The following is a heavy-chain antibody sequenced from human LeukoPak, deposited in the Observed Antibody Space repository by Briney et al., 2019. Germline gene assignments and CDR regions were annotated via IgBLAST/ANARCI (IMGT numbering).Heavy chain of an antibody. CDR3: ARDRRYSSGWYLILLDY. D-gene: IGHD6-19*01. V-gene: IGHV1-18*01. Sequence: ASVKVSCKTSGYTFTNHGISWVRQAPGQGLEWMGWISGYSGNTNYVQKFQGRVTMTTDTPTSTAYMEVRNLKSDDTAVYYCARDRRYSSGWYLILLDYWGQGTLVTVSS. J-gene: IGHJ4*02. CDR2: ISGYSGNT. CDR1: GYTFTNHG.